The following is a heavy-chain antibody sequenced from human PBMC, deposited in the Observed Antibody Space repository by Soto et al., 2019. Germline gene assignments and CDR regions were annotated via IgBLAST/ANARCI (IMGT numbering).Heavy chain of an antibody. CDR1: GGSISSGGYS. J-gene: IGHJ4*02. V-gene: IGHV4-30-2*01. CDR3: ARDLYGDYED. CDR2: IYHSGSN. Sequence: SETLSLTCAVSGGSISSGGYSWSWIRQPPGKGLEWIGYIYHSGSNYYNPSLKGRVTISVDRSKNQFSLKLSSVTAADTAVYYCARDLYGDYEDWGQGTLVTVSS. D-gene: IGHD4-17*01.